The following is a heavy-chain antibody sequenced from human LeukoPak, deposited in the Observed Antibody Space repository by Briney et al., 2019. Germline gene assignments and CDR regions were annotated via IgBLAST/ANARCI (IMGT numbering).Heavy chain of an antibody. D-gene: IGHD6-13*01. CDR2: ISTSGTYM. Sequence: GGSLRLSCAASGLTFSGYIMNWVRQAPGKGLEWVSSISTSGTYMDYADSVKGRFIISRDNSKNSLFLQMNSLRAEDTAVYSCARAIAAAGHGMDVWGQGTLVTVSS. J-gene: IGHJ6*02. CDR3: ARAIAAAGHGMDV. V-gene: IGHV3-21*01. CDR1: GLTFSGYI.